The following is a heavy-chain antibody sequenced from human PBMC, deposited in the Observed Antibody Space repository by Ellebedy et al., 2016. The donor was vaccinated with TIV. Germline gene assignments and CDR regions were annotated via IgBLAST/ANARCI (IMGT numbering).Heavy chain of an antibody. V-gene: IGHV3-23*01. CDR1: GFTFSSYA. CDR2: ISGSGGST. D-gene: IGHD3-22*01. J-gene: IGHJ6*02. CDR3: ARDRRYYDSSGYASYYYYGMDV. Sequence: GESLKISXAASGFTFSSYAMSWVRQAPGKGLEWVSAISGSGGSTYYADSVKGRFTISRDNSKNTLYLQMNSLRAEDTAVYYCARDRRYYDSSGYASYYYYGMDVWGQGTTVTVSS.